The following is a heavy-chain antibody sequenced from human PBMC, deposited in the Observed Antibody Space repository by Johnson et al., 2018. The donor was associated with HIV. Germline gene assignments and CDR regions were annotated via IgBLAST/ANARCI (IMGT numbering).Heavy chain of an antibody. CDR2: IKDDGSEK. D-gene: IGHD2-8*01. CDR3: ARNGLGLCSNGLCPPAFDI. J-gene: IGHJ3*02. CDR1: GFTFRSYW. V-gene: IGHV3-7*01. Sequence: VQLVESGGGLVQPGGSLRLSCAASGFTFRSYWMSWVRQAPGKGLEWMANIKDDGSEKYYVDSVKGRFTISRYNAKNLMYLQMNSLRDEDTAVYYCARNGLGLCSNGLCPPAFDIWGQGTMVIVSS.